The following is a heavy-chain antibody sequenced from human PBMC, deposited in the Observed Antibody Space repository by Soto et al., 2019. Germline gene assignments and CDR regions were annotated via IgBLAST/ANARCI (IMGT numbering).Heavy chain of an antibody. CDR3: ATVGTVMYTGVQYFFDY. D-gene: IGHD1-26*01. J-gene: IGHJ4*02. V-gene: IGHV1-18*01. CDR1: GYTFTNYG. Sequence: ASVKVSCKASGYTFTNYGISWVRQAPGQGLEWMGWINVYNGNTKYAQKVQGRVTMTTDTSTSTAYMELRSLRSDDTAVYYCATVGTVMYTGVQYFFDYWGQGTQVTVSS. CDR2: INVYNGNT.